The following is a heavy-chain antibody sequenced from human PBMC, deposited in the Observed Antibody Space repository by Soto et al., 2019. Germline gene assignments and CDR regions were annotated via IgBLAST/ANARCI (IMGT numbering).Heavy chain of an antibody. V-gene: IGHV4-34*01. CDR1: GESSSTYY. CDR2: IHYNGRT. J-gene: IGHJ4*02. Sequence: QVRLQQWGAGLLKPSETLSLTCGVYGESSSTYYWNWIRQSPGKGLEWMADIHYNGRTNYNPSLKSRLPISVDTSQKQFSLKLTSVTAADTAVYSCVMFEEPSPGSGALAAFWGQGTLVTVSS. D-gene: IGHD3-10*01. CDR3: VMFEEPSPGSGALAAF.